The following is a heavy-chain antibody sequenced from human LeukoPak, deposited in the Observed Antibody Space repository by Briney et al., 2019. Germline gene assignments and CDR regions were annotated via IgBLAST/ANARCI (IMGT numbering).Heavy chain of an antibody. CDR1: GFIFSSYS. V-gene: IGHV3-21*01. CDR2: ISSSSSYI. D-gene: IGHD3-22*01. J-gene: IGHJ4*02. Sequence: PGGSLRLSCAVSGFIFSSYSMNWVRQAPGKGLEWVSSISSSSSYIYYADSVKGRFTISRDNAKNSLYLQMNSLRAEDTAVYYCARANDYYDSSDCYYFFDYWGQGTLVTVSS. CDR3: ARANDYYDSSDCYYFFDY.